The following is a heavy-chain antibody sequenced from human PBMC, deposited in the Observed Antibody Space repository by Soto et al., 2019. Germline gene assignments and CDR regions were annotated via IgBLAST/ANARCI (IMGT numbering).Heavy chain of an antibody. D-gene: IGHD3-9*01. CDR2: IYSGGST. CDR3: ARESGYTYWYFDL. V-gene: IGHV3-53*04. CDR1: GFTVSDNY. Sequence: GGSLRLSCAASGFTVSDNYMSWVRQAPGKGLEWVSVIYSGGSTYYADSVKGRFTISRHNSNNTLYLQMNSLRAEDTAVYYCARESGYTYWYFDLWGRGTLVTVSS. J-gene: IGHJ2*01.